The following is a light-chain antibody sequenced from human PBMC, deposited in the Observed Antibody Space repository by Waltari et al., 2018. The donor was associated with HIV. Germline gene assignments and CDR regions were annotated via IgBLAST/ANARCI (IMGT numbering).Light chain of an antibody. J-gene: IGLJ3*02. CDR2: DVS. V-gene: IGLV2-8*01. CDR1: SSDVGGYNY. CDR3: SSYGGSKV. Sequence: QSALTQPPSASGSPGQSVAISCTGTSSDVGGYNYVSWYQQHPGKAPNLMIYDVSKRPAGVPDRFSGSKAGNTASLTVAGLQAEDEADYYCSSYGGSKVFGGGTKLTVL.